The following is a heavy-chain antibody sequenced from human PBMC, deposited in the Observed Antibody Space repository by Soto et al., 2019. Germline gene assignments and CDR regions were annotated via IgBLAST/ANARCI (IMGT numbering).Heavy chain of an antibody. D-gene: IGHD3-10*01. V-gene: IGHV3-30-3*01. J-gene: IGHJ2*01. CDR2: ISYDGSNK. Sequence: GSLRLYCAASVFTFSSYAMHWVRQAPGKGLEWVAVISYDGSNKYYADSVKGRFTISRDNSKNTLYLQMNSLRAEDTAVYYCARGGEGILWFGDQNWYFDLWGRGTLVTVSS. CDR1: VFTFSSYA. CDR3: ARGGEGILWFGDQNWYFDL.